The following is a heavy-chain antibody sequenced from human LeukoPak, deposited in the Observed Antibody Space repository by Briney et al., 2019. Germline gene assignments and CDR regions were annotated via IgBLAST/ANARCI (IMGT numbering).Heavy chain of an antibody. V-gene: IGHV3-23*01. CDR2: ISGSGGST. CDR1: GFTFSSYA. CDR3: AKGSPRGVRSYFDY. D-gene: IGHD2-8*01. J-gene: IGHJ4*02. Sequence: AGGSLRLSCAASGFTFSSYAMSWVRQAPGKGLEWVSAISGSGGSTHYADSVKGRFTISRDNSKNTLYLQMNSLRAEDTAVYYCAKGSPRGVRSYFDYWGQGTLVTVSS.